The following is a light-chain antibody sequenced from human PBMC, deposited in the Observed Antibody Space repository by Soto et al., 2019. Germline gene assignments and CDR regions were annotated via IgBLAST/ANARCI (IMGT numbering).Light chain of an antibody. J-gene: IGKJ5*01. V-gene: IGKV3-20*01. CDR3: QQYGSSPIT. CDR1: QSVSSSY. CDR2: GAS. Sequence: IVLSLSPGTLSLYPGERATHSCRASQSVSSSYLGSDQQTPGQTHSLLIYGASSRATGIPDRFSGSGSGTDFTLTISRLEPEDFAVYYCQQYGSSPITFGQGTLLEIK.